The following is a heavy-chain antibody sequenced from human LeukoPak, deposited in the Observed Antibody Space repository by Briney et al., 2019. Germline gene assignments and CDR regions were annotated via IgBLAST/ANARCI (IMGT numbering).Heavy chain of an antibody. CDR3: ARDPRYYYDSSGYHLGAFDI. CDR2: IYSGGST. Sequence: GGSLRLSCAASGFTVSSNYMSWVRQAPGKGLKWVSVIYSGGSTYYADSVKGRFTISRDNSRNTLYLQMNSLRAEDTAVYYCARDPRYYYDSSGYHLGAFDIWGQGTMVTVSS. CDR1: GFTVSSNY. D-gene: IGHD3-22*01. J-gene: IGHJ3*02. V-gene: IGHV3-53*01.